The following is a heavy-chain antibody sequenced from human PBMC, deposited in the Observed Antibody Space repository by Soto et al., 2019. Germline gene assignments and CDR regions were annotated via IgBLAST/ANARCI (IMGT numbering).Heavy chain of an antibody. CDR2: MWPSGGT. D-gene: IGHD2-8*01. J-gene: IGHJ5*02. Sequence: PSETLSLTCTVSGGSISSGGYYWTWVRQAPGKGLEWIGEMWPSGGTTYNPSLRNRVTISVDNSKNHLSLTLTSVTAADTAIYYCARCLHCSNGGRFDPWGQGALVTVSS. CDR3: ARCLHCSNGGRFDP. CDR1: GGSISSGGYY. V-gene: IGHV4-30-4*01.